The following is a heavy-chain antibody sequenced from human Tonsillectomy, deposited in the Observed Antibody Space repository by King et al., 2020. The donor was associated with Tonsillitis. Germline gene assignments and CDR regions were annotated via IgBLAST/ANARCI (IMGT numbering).Heavy chain of an antibody. CDR2: ISYDGSNK. J-gene: IGHJ5*02. V-gene: IGHV3-30*04. Sequence: VQLVESGGGVVQPGRSLRLSCAASGFTFSSYAMHWVRQAPGKGLEWVAVISYDGSNKYYADSVKGRFTISRDNSKNTLYLQMNSLRAEDTAVYYCARVVSEAAAPWGQGTLVTVSS. D-gene: IGHD6-25*01. CDR1: GFTFSSYA. CDR3: ARVVSEAAAP.